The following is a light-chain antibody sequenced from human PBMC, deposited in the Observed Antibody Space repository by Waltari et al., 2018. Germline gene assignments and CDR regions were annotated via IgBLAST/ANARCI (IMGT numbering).Light chain of an antibody. J-gene: IGKJ1*01. V-gene: IGKV1-5*03. CDR2: EAS. Sequence: DIQMTQSPSTLSASVGDRVTITFRASQSISCLLAWYRQEAGKAPTLLIYEASTLESGVPSRFSGSGSGTEFTLTISGVQPDDVATFYCQQYRTYPWTFGRGTKVEIK. CDR3: QQYRTYPWT. CDR1: QSISCL.